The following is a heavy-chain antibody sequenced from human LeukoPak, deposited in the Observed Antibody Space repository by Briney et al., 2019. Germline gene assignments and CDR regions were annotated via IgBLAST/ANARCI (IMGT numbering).Heavy chain of an antibody. CDR3: ARDRAPGGNYYDLSE. CDR2: TSFDGSNT. J-gene: IGHJ4*02. CDR1: GFTFSTYA. V-gene: IGHV3-30-3*01. D-gene: IGHD3-10*01. Sequence: PGTSLRLSCAASGFTFSTYAMHWVRQAPGKGLEWVAVTSFDGSNTYYADSVKGRFTISRDNSKNTLYLQMNSLRTEDTALYYCARDRAPGGNYYDLSEWGQGTLVTVSS.